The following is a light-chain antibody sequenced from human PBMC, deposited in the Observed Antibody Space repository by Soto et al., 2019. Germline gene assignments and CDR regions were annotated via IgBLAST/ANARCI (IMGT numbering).Light chain of an antibody. Sequence: ESVLTQSPGTLSLSPGERATLSCRASQSISSNSVAWYQQKPGQAPRLLIYDASSRATGIPNRFSGNGSGTDFTLTISRLEPEDFAVFYCQQYGDSPTFGQGTKVDI. CDR1: QSISSNS. CDR2: DAS. J-gene: IGKJ1*01. V-gene: IGKV3-20*01. CDR3: QQYGDSPT.